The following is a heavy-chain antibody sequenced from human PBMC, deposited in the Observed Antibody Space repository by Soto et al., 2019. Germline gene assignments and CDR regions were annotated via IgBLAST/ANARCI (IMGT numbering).Heavy chain of an antibody. CDR3: ASYDAEERLAMYYFDY. V-gene: IGHV1-69*06. CDR1: GGTFSSYA. Sequence: QAHLVQSGAEVRKPGASVRISCKASGGTFSSYAISWVRQAPGQGLEWMGGIIPIFGTANYAQKFQGRVTITADKSTSTAYMELSSLRSEDTAVYYCASYDAEERLAMYYFDYWGQGTLVTVSS. CDR2: IIPIFGTA. J-gene: IGHJ4*02. D-gene: IGHD1-1*01.